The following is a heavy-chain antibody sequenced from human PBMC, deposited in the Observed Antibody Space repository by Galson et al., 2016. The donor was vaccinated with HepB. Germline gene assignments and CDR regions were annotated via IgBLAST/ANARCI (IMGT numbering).Heavy chain of an antibody. CDR2: IGADGGT. Sequence: SLRLSCAASGFTFSSYDMHWVRQATGKSLEWVSAIGADGGTYYAGAVKGRLTISRENAKNSLYLQMNSLRAGDTAVYYCVRILYDRSARDYYGMDVWGQGITVTVSS. CDR1: GFTFSSYD. CDR3: VRILYDRSARDYYGMDV. J-gene: IGHJ6*02. V-gene: IGHV3-13*01. D-gene: IGHD3-22*01.